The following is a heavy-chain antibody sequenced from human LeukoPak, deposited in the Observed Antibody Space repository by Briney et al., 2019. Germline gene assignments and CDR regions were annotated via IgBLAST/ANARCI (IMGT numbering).Heavy chain of an antibody. CDR2: VRGTGSDT. CDR3: AHPSTPDYGGLDY. J-gene: IGHJ4*02. CDR1: GFTFSTYA. Sequence: GGSLRLSCAASGFTFSTYAMSWVRQAPGKGLEWVSAVRGTGSDTYYADSVRGRFTISRDNSKNTLYLQMSSLRAEDTAIYYCAHPSTPDYGGLDYWGQGTLVTVSS. V-gene: IGHV3-23*01. D-gene: IGHD4-17*01.